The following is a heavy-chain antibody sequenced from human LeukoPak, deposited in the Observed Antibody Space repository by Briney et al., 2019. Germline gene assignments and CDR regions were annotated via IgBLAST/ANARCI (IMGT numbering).Heavy chain of an antibody. Sequence: GGSLRLSCTASGFIFNKYWMSWVRQAPGKGLEWVATVREDGAEKYYVDSVKGRITISRDNAKNSLYLQMNSLRAEDTAVYYCARVRFYDSSGYAFDIWGQGTMVTVSS. V-gene: IGHV3-7*01. CDR3: ARVRFYDSSGYAFDI. D-gene: IGHD3-22*01. CDR2: VREDGAEK. J-gene: IGHJ3*02. CDR1: GFIFNKYW.